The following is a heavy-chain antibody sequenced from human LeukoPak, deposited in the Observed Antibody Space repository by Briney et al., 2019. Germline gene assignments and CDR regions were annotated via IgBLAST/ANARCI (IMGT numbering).Heavy chain of an antibody. CDR2: ISYDGSNK. CDR3: AKDPRGVVVAATLDP. J-gene: IGHJ5*02. V-gene: IGHV3-30*18. Sequence: PGGSLRLSCAASGFTFSSYSMNWVRQAPGKGLEWVAVISYDGSNKYYADSVRGRFTISRDNSKNTLYLQMNSLRAEDTAVYYCAKDPRGVVVAATLDPWGQGTLVTVSS. CDR1: GFTFSSYS. D-gene: IGHD2-15*01.